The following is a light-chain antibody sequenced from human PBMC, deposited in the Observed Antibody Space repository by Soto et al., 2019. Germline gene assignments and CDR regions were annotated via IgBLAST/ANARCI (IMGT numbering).Light chain of an antibody. CDR3: QQSGISLRT. V-gene: IGKV3-20*01. CDR2: GAS. J-gene: IGKJ1*01. Sequence: EIVVTQSPGALSLSTGERATLSCGASQSVSSSYLAWYQQKPGQAPRLLIYGASTRDTGIPDRLSGSGSGTHFNLTIRRLEPEAFEVYYCQQSGISLRTFGQGTTVEIK. CDR1: QSVSSSY.